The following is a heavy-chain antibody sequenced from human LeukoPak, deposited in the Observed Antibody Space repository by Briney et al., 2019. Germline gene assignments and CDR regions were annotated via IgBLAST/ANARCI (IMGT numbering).Heavy chain of an antibody. CDR1: GGSFSGYY. CDR2: INHSGST. CDR3: ARDLSRYSSGYYYGSRYHGMDV. Sequence: PSETLSLTCAVYGGSFSGYYWSWIRQPPGKGLEWIGEINHSGSTNYNPSLKSRVTISVDTSKNQFSLKLSSVTAADTAVYYCARDLSRYSSGYYYGSRYHGMDVWGQGTTVTVSS. D-gene: IGHD3-22*01. J-gene: IGHJ6*02. V-gene: IGHV4-34*01.